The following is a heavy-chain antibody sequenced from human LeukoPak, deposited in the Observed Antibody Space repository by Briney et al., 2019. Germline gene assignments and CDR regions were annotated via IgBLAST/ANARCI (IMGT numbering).Heavy chain of an antibody. Sequence: SETLSLTCTVSGGSISSSSYYWGWIRQPPGKGLEWIGEINHNGSANYNPSLKSRVTISVHTSKKQFSLKLSSVTAADTAVYYCARDSSTAPDYDSSGYYWGAWYFDLWGQGTRVTVSS. V-gene: IGHV4-39*07. J-gene: IGHJ2*01. CDR3: ARDSSTAPDYDSSGYYWGAWYFDL. CDR1: GGSISSSSYY. D-gene: IGHD3-22*01. CDR2: INHNGSA.